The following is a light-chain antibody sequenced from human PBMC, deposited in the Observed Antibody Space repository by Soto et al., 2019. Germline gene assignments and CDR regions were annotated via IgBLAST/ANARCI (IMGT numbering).Light chain of an antibody. V-gene: IGKV4-1*01. J-gene: IGKJ1*01. CDR2: WAS. CDR1: QSISYSSNNQNY. Sequence: DIVMTQSPDSLAVSLGERATINCKSSQSISYSSNNQNYLAWYQQKPGQPPKLLIYWASTRESGVPDRFSGSASGTDFTLTISSLQAEDVAVYYCQQYYITPRTFGQGTKVDIK. CDR3: QQYYITPRT.